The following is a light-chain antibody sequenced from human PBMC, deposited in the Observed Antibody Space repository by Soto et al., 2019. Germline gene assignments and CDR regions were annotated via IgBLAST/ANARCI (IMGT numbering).Light chain of an antibody. J-gene: IGKJ4*01. CDR2: ADS. CDR3: QQSYTTRPLT. Sequence: DIQLTQSPSSLSASVGDRVTITCRASQTVTNYLHWYQQKPGKAPKLLIYADSNLQSGVPSRFGASGSGTVFTLTISGLQPEDFATYYCQQSYTTRPLTFGGGTKVESK. V-gene: IGKV1-39*01. CDR1: QTVTNY.